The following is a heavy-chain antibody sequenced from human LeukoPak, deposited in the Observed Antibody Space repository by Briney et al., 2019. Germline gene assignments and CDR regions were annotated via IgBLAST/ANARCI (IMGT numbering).Heavy chain of an antibody. Sequence: GASVKVSCKASGYTFTSYDINWVRQATGQGLEWMGWMNPNRGNTGYAQKFQGRITMTRNTSTSTAYMALSSLRSEDTAVYYCARAARITAAGRNWFDPWGQGTLVTVSS. CDR2: MNPNRGNT. CDR3: ARAARITAAGRNWFDP. J-gene: IGHJ5*02. D-gene: IGHD6-13*01. CDR1: GYTFTSYD. V-gene: IGHV1-8*01.